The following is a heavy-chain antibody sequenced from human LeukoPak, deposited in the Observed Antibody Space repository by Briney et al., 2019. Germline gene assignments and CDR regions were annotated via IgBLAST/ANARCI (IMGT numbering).Heavy chain of an antibody. V-gene: IGHV1-69*13. Sequence: GASVKVSCKASGGTFSSHAISWVRQAPGQGLEWMGGIIPIFGTANYAQKFQGRVTITADESASTAYMELSSLRSEDTAVYYCARDRKAYYDFWSGYYSFDYWGQGTLVTVSS. D-gene: IGHD3-3*01. J-gene: IGHJ4*02. CDR1: GGTFSSHA. CDR3: ARDRKAYYDFWSGYYSFDY. CDR2: IIPIFGTA.